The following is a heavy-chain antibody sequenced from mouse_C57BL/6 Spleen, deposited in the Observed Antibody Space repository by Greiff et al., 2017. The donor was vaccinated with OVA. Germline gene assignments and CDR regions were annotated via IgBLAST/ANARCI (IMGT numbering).Heavy chain of an antibody. D-gene: IGHD6-1*01. Sequence: EVHLVESGGGLVKPGGSLKLSCAASGFTFSDYGMHWVRPAPEKGLEWVSYLSSGRSTIYYADTVTGRFTISRDNAKNTLSLQMTSLRSEDTAMYYGARAGPHFDYWGQGTTLTVSS. J-gene: IGHJ2*01. CDR3: ARAGPHFDY. CDR1: GFTFSDYG. V-gene: IGHV5-17*01. CDR2: LSSGRSTI.